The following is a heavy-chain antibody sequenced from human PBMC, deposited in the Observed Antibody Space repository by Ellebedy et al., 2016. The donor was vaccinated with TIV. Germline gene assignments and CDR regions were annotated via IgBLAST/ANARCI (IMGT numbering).Heavy chain of an antibody. CDR3: ARARVGDDYGDY. CDR1: GFTFSSYS. J-gene: IGHJ4*02. D-gene: IGHD5-24*01. CDR2: ISSSSSYI. Sequence: PGGSLRLSCVASGFTFSSYSMNWVRQAPGKGLEWVSSISSSSSYIYYADSVKGRLTISRDNAKNSLYLQMNSLRAEDTAVYYCARARVGDDYGDYWGKGTLVTVSS. V-gene: IGHV3-21*01.